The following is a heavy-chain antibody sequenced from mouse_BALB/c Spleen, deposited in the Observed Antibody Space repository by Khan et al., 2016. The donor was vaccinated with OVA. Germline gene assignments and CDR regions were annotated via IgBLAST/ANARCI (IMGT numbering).Heavy chain of an antibody. D-gene: IGHD1-2*01. Sequence: VQLQQSGPGLVKPSQSLSLTCTVTGYSITSGYGWNWIRQFPGNKLEWMGYISYSGSTNYNPSLKSRISITRDTSKNQFFLQLNSVTTEDTATYYCTRTARIKYWGQGTTLTVSS. CDR1: GYSITSGYG. CDR3: TRTARIKY. CDR2: ISYSGST. J-gene: IGHJ2*01. V-gene: IGHV3-2*02.